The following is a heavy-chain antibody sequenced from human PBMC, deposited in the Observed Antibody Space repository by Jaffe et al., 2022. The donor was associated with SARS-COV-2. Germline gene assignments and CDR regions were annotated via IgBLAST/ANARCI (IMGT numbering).Heavy chain of an antibody. CDR3: ARAGGWAQGYYFDY. CDR1: GGSISSSSYY. CDR2: IYYSGST. D-gene: IGHD6-19*01. V-gene: IGHV4-39*01. Sequence: QLQLQESGPGLVKPSETLSLTCTVSGGSISSSSYYWGWIRQPPGKGLEWIGSIYYSGSTYYNPSLKSRVTISVDTSKNQFSLKLSSVTAADTAVYYCARAGGWAQGYYFDYWGQGTLVTVSS. J-gene: IGHJ4*02.